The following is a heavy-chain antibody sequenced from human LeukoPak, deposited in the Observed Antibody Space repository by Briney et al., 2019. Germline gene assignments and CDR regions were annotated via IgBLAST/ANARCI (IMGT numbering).Heavy chain of an antibody. D-gene: IGHD3-10*01. J-gene: IGHJ4*02. Sequence: ASVKVSCKASGYTFTIYDINWVRQATGQGLEWMGWMNPNSGNTGYAQKFQGRVTMTRNTSISTAYMELSSLRSEGTAVYYSARGLGLVRGVIITSFDSWGQGTLVTVSS. CDR2: MNPNSGNT. CDR3: ARGLGLVRGVIITSFDS. CDR1: GYTFTIYD. V-gene: IGHV1-8*01.